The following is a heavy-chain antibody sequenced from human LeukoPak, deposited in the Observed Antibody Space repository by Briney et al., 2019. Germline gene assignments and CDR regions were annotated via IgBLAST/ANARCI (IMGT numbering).Heavy chain of an antibody. CDR3: ARRIAVNWFDP. CDR2: MNPNSGNT. V-gene: IGHV1-8*03. CDR1: GYTFTGYY. Sequence: ASVKVSCKASGYTFTGYYMHWVRQATGQGLEWMGWMNPNSGNTGYAQKFQGRVTITRNASISTAYMELSSLRSEDTAVYYCARRIAVNWFDPWGQGTLVTVSS. D-gene: IGHD6-19*01. J-gene: IGHJ5*02.